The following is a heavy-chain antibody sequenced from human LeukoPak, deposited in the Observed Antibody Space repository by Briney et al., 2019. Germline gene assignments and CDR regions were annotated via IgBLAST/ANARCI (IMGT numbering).Heavy chain of an antibody. D-gene: IGHD3-9*01. CDR1: GFNFDYYA. J-gene: IGHJ5*02. V-gene: IGHV3-9*01. Sequence: PGGSLRLSCAASGFNFDYYAMHWVRQVPGEGLEWVAGITWNSDSTGYGDSVKGRFTISRDNAQNSLYLEMNSLRAEDTAFYYCAKGLYYDILTGNWFDPWGQGTLVTVSS. CDR3: AKGLYYDILTGNWFDP. CDR2: ITWNSDST.